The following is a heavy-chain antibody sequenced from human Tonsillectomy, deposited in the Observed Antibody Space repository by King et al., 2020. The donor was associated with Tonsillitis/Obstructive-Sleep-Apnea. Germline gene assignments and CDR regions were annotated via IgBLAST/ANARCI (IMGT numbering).Heavy chain of an antibody. CDR2: ISYDGSNK. Sequence: VQLVQSGGGVVQPGRSLRLSCAASGFTFISYAMHWVRQAPGKGLEWVAVISYDGSNKYYADSVKGRFTISRDNSKNTLYLQMNSLRAEDTAVYYCAREGGYSNYLDYWGQGTLVTVSS. D-gene: IGHD4-11*01. CDR3: AREGGYSNYLDY. CDR1: GFTFISYA. J-gene: IGHJ4*02. V-gene: IGHV3-30*04.